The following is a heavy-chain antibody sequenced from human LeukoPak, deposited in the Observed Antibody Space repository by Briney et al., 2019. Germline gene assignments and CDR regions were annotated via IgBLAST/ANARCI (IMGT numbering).Heavy chain of an antibody. CDR1: GYTFTSYY. V-gene: IGHV1-46*01. CDR2: INPSGGST. D-gene: IGHD4-17*01. CDR3: ARNLDPTTVSPTIDY. Sequence: ASVKVSCKASGYTFTSYYMHWVRQAPGQGLEWMGIINPSGGSTSYAQKFQGRVTMTRDTSTSTVYMELSSLRSEDTAVYYCARNLDPTTVSPTIDYWGQGTLVTVSS. J-gene: IGHJ4*02.